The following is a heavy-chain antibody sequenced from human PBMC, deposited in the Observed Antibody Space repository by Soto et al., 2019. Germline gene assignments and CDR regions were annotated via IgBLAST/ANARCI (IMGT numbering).Heavy chain of an antibody. CDR1: GFTFSSYA. Sequence: EVQLLESGGGLVQPGGSLRLSCAASGFTFSSYAMSWVRQAPGKGLEWVSAISGSGGSTYYADSVKGRFTISRDNSKNTRYLQMNSLRAEDTAVYYCAKDLKGYYYYYMDVWGKGTTVTVSS. CDR3: AKDLKGYYYYYMDV. J-gene: IGHJ6*03. V-gene: IGHV3-23*01. CDR2: ISGSGGST.